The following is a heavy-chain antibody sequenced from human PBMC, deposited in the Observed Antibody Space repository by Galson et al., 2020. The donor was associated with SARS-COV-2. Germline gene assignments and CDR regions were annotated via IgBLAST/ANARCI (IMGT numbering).Heavy chain of an antibody. CDR3: ARGSPPAGSIVRYYYYGMDV. J-gene: IGHJ6*02. Sequence: SETLSLTCAVYGGSFSGYYWSWIRQPPGKGLEWIGEINHSGSTNYNPSLKSRLTISVDTSKNQFSLKLSSVTAADTAVYYCARGSPPAGSIVRYYYYGMDVWGQGTTVTVSS. CDR1: GGSFSGYY. V-gene: IGHV4-34*01. CDR2: INHSGST. D-gene: IGHD2-8*01.